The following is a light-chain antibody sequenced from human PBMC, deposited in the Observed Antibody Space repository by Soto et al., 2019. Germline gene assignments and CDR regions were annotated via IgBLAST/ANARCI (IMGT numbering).Light chain of an antibody. V-gene: IGLV1-47*02. J-gene: IGLJ1*01. CDR3: AAWDDSLSGYV. CDR2: STN. CDR1: SSNIGSNY. Sequence: QSVLTQPPSASGAPGQRVTISCSGSSSNIGSNYVYWYQQLPGTAPKLLIYSTNQRPSGVPDRCSGSNSGTSASLAISGFRSEDEADYYCAAWDDSLSGYVFGTGTKVTVL.